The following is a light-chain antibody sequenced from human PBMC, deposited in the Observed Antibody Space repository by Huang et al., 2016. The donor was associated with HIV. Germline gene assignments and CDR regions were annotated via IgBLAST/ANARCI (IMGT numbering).Light chain of an antibody. J-gene: IGKJ2*01. CDR3: QQYYGTPYT. CDR2: AAS. V-gene: IGKV1-NL1*01. Sequence: DIQVTQSPSSLSASVGDRVTVTCRTSRGISDSLVWYQQKPGRAPKLLVYAASRLESEVPSRFSGSGAGADFTLTINNLQPEDFATYYCQQYYGTPYTFGQGTKVEIK. CDR1: RGISDS.